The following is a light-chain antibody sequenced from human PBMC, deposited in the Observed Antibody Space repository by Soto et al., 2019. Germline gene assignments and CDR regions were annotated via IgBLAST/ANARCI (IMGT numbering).Light chain of an antibody. CDR3: QQYNSFPLT. Sequence: DIQMTQSPSTLSASLGDRVTITCRASQSISSWLAWYQQKPGKATKLLIYKASNLESGIPSRFSGSGSGTEFTLTISSLQPEDFATYYCQQYNSFPLTFGGGTKVEIK. CDR1: QSISSW. J-gene: IGKJ4*01. V-gene: IGKV1-5*03. CDR2: KAS.